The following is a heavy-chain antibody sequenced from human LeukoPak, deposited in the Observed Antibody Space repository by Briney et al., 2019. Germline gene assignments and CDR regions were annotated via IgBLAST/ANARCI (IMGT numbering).Heavy chain of an antibody. D-gene: IGHD6-13*01. V-gene: IGHV3-30*04. CDR1: GFTFSSYA. CDR2: ISYDGSNK. CDR3: ARGRGPQLAPHFDY. J-gene: IGHJ4*02. Sequence: GRSLRLSCAASGFTFSSYAMHWVRQAPGKGLEWVAVISYDGSNKYYADSVKGRFTISRDNSKNTLYLQMNSLRAEDTAVYYCARGRGPQLAPHFDYRGQGTLVTVSS.